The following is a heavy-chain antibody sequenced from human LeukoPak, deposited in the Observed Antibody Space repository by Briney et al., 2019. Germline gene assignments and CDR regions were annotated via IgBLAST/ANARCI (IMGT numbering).Heavy chain of an antibody. D-gene: IGHD3-22*01. J-gene: IGHJ4*02. CDR3: AKSEYYDSSGYYEGALYY. Sequence: GGSRRLSCAASGFTFSTYSMNWVRQAPEEGLEWLSYISSSSSTIYYADSVKGRFTISRDNSKSTLYLQMNSLRAEDTAVYYCAKSEYYDSSGYYEGALYYWGQGTLVTVSS. CDR2: ISSSSSTI. V-gene: IGHV3-48*01. CDR1: GFTFSTYS.